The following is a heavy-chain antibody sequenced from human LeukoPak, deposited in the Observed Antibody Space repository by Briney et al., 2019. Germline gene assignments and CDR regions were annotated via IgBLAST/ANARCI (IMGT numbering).Heavy chain of an antibody. CDR3: AQGSGQFLED. CDR1: HFTFTNRW. CDR2: IASNTDGGTT. Sequence: PGGSLRLSCAASHFTFTNRWMNWVRQAPGKGLEWVGRIASNTDGGTTDLAAPVKGRIIISRDDSKNMAYLQFNSLTTEDTAVYYCAQGSGQFLEDWGQGTLVTVSS. V-gene: IGHV3-15*07. J-gene: IGHJ4*02. D-gene: IGHD2-15*01.